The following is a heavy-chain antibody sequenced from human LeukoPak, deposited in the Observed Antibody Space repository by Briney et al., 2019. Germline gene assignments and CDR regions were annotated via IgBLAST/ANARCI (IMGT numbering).Heavy chain of an antibody. CDR2: IKQDGGEE. D-gene: IGHD1-26*01. CDR3: ARGSSAGASLRHDY. CDR1: GFTFSSFW. V-gene: IGHV3-7*01. J-gene: IGHJ4*02. Sequence: GGSLRLSCAPSGFTFSSFWMSWVRQAQGRGREWGANIKQDGGEENFVESVKGRFTISRDNAKKSLYLQMNSLRAEDTAVYYCARGSSAGASLRHDYWGQGTLVTVSS.